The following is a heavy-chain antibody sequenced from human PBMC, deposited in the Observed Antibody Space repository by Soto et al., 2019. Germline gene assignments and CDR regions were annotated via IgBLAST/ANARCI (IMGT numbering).Heavy chain of an antibody. J-gene: IGHJ6*03. CDR1: GFTFSSYG. D-gene: IGHD2-2*01. CDR2: IWYDGSNK. CDR3: ARDRRLYCSSTSCYGYYYYYMDV. Sequence: GGSLRLSCAASGFTFSSYGMHWVRQAPGKGLEWVAVIWYDGSNKYYADSVKGRFTISRDNSKNTLYLQMNSLRAEDTAVYYCARDRRLYCSSTSCYGYYYYYMDVWGKGTTVTVSS. V-gene: IGHV3-33*01.